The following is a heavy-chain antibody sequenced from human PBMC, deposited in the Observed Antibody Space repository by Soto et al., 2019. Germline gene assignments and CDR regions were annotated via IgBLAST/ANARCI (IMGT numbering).Heavy chain of an antibody. CDR2: ISYDGSNK. CDR3: ARVSVAVFFFDY. CDR1: GFTFSSYG. J-gene: IGHJ4*02. D-gene: IGHD6-19*01. V-gene: IGHV3-30*03. Sequence: GGSLRLSCAASGFTFSSYGMHWVRQAPGKGLEWVAVISYDGSNKYYADSVKGRFTISRDNSKNTLYLQMNSLRAEDTAVYYCARVSVAVFFFDYWGQGPRVPVSS.